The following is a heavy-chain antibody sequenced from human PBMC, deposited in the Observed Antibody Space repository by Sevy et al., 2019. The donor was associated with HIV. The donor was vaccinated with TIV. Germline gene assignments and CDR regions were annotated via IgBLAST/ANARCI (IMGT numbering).Heavy chain of an antibody. CDR2: IYSGGST. J-gene: IGHJ6*03. CDR1: GFTVSSNY. Sequence: GGSLRLSCAASGFTVSSNYMSWVRQAPGKGLEWVSVIYSGGSTYYADSVKGRFTISRDNSKNTLYLQMNSLRAEDTAVYYCAGVSTAGYYYYYMDVWGKGTTVTVSS. CDR3: AGVSTAGYYYYYMDV. V-gene: IGHV3-53*01.